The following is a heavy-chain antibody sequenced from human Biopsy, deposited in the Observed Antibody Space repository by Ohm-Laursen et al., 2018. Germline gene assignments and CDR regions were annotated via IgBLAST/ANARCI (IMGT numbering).Heavy chain of an antibody. Sequence: ASVKVSCKPSGYTFTAFSVHWLRQAPGQGLEWMGWINPKSGDTDYPQNFQGRVSMTRDTSISTAYMDLSRLRSDDTAVYYCARDRDRRGWFDPWGQGTLVTVSS. D-gene: IGHD1-14*01. CDR1: GYTFTAFS. CDR2: INPKSGDT. J-gene: IGHJ5*02. V-gene: IGHV1-2*02. CDR3: ARDRDRRGWFDP.